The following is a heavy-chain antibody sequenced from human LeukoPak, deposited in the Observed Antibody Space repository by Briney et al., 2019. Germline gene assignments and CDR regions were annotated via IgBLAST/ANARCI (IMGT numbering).Heavy chain of an antibody. CDR2: INHSGST. CDR1: GGSFRGYY. CDR3: ARGFRGYSYGQVYYFDY. V-gene: IGHV4-34*01. Sequence: PSETLSLTCAVYGGSFRGYYWSWIRQPPGKGLEWIGEINHSGSTNYNPSLKSRVTISVDTSKNQFSLKLSSVTAADTAVYYCARGFRGYSYGQVYYFDYWGQGTLVTVSS. D-gene: IGHD5-18*01. J-gene: IGHJ4*02.